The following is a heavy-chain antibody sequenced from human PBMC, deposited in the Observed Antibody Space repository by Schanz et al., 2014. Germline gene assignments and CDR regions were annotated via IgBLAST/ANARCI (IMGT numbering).Heavy chain of an antibody. V-gene: IGHV3-30*03. CDR1: GFTFSSYG. Sequence: QVQLVESGGGVAQPGRSLRLSCAASGFTFSSYGMHWVRQAPGKGLEWVAVILYDGSNKYYADSVKGRFTISRDNSKNRLYVQMNSLRAEDTAVYYCMAMGRNTSHYFDHWGQGTLVTVSS. D-gene: IGHD1-1*01. CDR3: MAMGRNTSHYFDH. CDR2: ILYDGSNK. J-gene: IGHJ4*02.